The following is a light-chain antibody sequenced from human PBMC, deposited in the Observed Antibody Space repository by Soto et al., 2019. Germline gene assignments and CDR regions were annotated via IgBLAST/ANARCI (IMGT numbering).Light chain of an antibody. Sequence: DIQMTQSPSTLSASVGDRLTITCRASQGISSWLAWYQQKPGKAPKLLIYKASSLESGVPSRFSGSGSGTEFTLTISSLQPDDFATYYCQQYNSRKWTFGQGTKVEIK. J-gene: IGKJ1*01. CDR2: KAS. V-gene: IGKV1-5*03. CDR3: QQYNSRKWT. CDR1: QGISSW.